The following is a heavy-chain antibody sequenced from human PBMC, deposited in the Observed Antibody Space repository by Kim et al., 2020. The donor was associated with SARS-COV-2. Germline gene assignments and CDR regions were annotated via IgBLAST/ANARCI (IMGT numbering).Heavy chain of an antibody. CDR1: GYTLTELS. D-gene: IGHD3-9*01. Sequence: ASVKVSCKVSGYTLTELSMHWVRQAPGKGLEWMGGFDPEDGETIYAQKFQGRVTMTEDTSTDTAYMELSSLRSEDTAVYYCATDPQYYDILTGYYPGGVWGQGTLVTVSS. CDR3: ATDPQYYDILTGYYPGGV. J-gene: IGHJ4*02. CDR2: FDPEDGET. V-gene: IGHV1-24*01.